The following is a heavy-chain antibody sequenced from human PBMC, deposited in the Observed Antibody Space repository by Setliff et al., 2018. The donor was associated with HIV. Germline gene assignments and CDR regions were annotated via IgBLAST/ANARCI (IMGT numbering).Heavy chain of an antibody. CDR2: IPPDGHHV. Sequence: PGGSLRLSCAVSGFNVGNSYMRWARQSPGKGLEWISAIPPDGHHVYYADSMKGRVTVSRDDSENTLYLQMNTLKTDDTAVYYCTTSSGSFYQYYYYMDVWGKGTTVTVSS. CDR1: GFNVGNSY. V-gene: IGHV3-23*03. CDR3: TTSSGSFYQYYYYMDV. J-gene: IGHJ6*03. D-gene: IGHD1-26*01.